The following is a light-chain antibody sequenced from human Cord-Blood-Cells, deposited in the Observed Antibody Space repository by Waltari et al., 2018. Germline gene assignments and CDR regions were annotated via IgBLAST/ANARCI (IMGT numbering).Light chain of an antibody. CDR1: SSDVGGSNY. V-gene: IGLV2-8*01. Sequence: QSGLTQPPSASGSPGQSVTISCTGTSSDVGGSNYVSWYQQHPGKAPKPMIYEVSNRPSGVPDRFSGSKAGNTASLTVSGLQAEDEADYYCSSSAGSNRVFGGGTKLTVL. J-gene: IGLJ3*02. CDR3: SSSAGSNRV. CDR2: EVS.